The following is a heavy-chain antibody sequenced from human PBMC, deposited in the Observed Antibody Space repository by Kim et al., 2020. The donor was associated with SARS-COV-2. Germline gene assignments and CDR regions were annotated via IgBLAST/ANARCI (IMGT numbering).Heavy chain of an antibody. J-gene: IGHJ3*02. D-gene: IGHD3-22*01. CDR1: GFTFSSYW. CDR2: IKQDGSEK. Sequence: GGSLRLSCAASGFTFSSYWMSWVRQAPGKGLEWVANIKQDGSEKYYVDSVKGRFTISRDNAKNSLYLQMNSLRAEDTAVYYCARDRRRLSSGYYYGDAFDIWGQGTMVTVSS. V-gene: IGHV3-7*01. CDR3: ARDRRRLSSGYYYGDAFDI.